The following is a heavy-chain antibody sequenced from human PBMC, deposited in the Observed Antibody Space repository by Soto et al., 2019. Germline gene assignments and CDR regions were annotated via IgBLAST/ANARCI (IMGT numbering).Heavy chain of an antibody. CDR3: AVDQGVGFFES. CDR2: ISSSRSYI. CDR1: GFTFSSYS. J-gene: IGHJ4*03. Sequence: EVQLVESGGGLVKPGGSLRLSCAASGFTFSSYSMNWVRQAPGKGLEWVSSISSSRSYIYYADSVKGRFTISRDNAKKSLYLQMNSLRAEDTGVYYCAVDQGVGFFESWGQGTMVTVSS. V-gene: IGHV3-21*01. D-gene: IGHD3-3*01.